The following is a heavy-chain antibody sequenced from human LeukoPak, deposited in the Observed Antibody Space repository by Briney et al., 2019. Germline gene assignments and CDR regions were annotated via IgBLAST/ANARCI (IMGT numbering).Heavy chain of an antibody. J-gene: IGHJ4*02. CDR3: ARENGGGYYVDY. CDR1: GGSISRGDYY. D-gene: IGHD3-3*01. CDR2: IYYSGST. Sequence: SETLSLTCTVSGGSISRGDYYWGWIRQPPGRGLEWIEYIYYSGSTYYNPSRKSRVTLSVDTSKNQFSLKLSSVTAADTAVYYCARENGGGYYVDYWGQGTLVTVSS. V-gene: IGHV4-30-4*01.